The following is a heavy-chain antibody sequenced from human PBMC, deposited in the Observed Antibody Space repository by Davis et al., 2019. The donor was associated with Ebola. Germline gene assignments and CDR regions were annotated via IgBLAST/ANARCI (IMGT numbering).Heavy chain of an antibody. Sequence: PGGSLRLSCTVSGGSISSYYWSWIRQPPGKGLEWIGYIYYSGSTNYNPSLKSRVTISVDTSKNQFSLKLSSVTAADTAVYYCARGLDVVAATFWFDPWGQGTLVTVSS. CDR1: GGSISSYY. CDR2: IYYSGST. J-gene: IGHJ5*02. D-gene: IGHD2-15*01. V-gene: IGHV4-59*01. CDR3: ARGLDVVAATFWFDP.